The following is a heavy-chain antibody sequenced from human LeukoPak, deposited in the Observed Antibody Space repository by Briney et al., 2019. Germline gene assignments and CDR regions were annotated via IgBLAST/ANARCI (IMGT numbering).Heavy chain of an antibody. CDR1: GGSFSGYY. Sequence: SETLSLTCAVYGGSFSGYYWSWIRQPPGKGLEWIGEINHSGSTNYNPSLKSRVTISVDTSKNQFSLKLSSVTAADTAVYYCAREHSSGWNDYWGQGTLVTVSS. CDR3: AREHSSGWNDY. D-gene: IGHD6-19*01. J-gene: IGHJ4*02. V-gene: IGHV4-34*01. CDR2: INHSGST.